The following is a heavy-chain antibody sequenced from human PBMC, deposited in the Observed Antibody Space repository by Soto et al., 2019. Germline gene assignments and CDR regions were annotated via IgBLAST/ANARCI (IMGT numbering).Heavy chain of an antibody. D-gene: IGHD6-13*01. CDR3: AKTRFYSSSWPDAFEI. CDR2: ISGTGGST. V-gene: IGHV3-23*01. CDR1: GFTFSSYA. Sequence: TGGSLRLSCAASGFTFSSYAMSWVRQAPGKGLEWVSVISGTGGSTYYADSVKGRFTISRDNSKNTLYMQMNSLRAEDTAVYYCAKTRFYSSSWPDAFEIWGRGTMVTVSS. J-gene: IGHJ3*02.